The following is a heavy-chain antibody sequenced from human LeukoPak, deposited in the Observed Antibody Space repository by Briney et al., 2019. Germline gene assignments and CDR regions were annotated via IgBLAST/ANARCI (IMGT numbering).Heavy chain of an antibody. J-gene: IGHJ3*02. CDR3: ARGVVPAAIRWPFDI. V-gene: IGHV1-69*05. CDR1: GGTFSSYA. Sequence: GASVKVSCKASGGTFSSYAISWVRQAPGQGLEWMGGIIPIFGTANYAQKFQGRVTITTDESTSTAYMELSSLRSEDTAVYYCARGVVPAAIRWPFDIWGQGTMVTVSS. CDR2: IIPIFGTA. D-gene: IGHD2-2*02.